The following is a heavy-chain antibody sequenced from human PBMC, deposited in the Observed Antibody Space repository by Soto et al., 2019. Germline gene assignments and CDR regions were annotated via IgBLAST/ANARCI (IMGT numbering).Heavy chain of an antibody. J-gene: IGHJ6*02. Sequence: QVQLVQSGAEVKKPGSSVKVSCKASGVTFSSYAISWVRQAPGQGLEWMGGIIPIFGTANYAQKFQGRVTITADESTSTAYMELSSLRSEDTAVYYCARSITGTVSYYYGMDVWGQGTTVSVSS. CDR2: IIPIFGTA. CDR3: ARSITGTVSYYYGMDV. CDR1: GVTFSSYA. V-gene: IGHV1-69*12. D-gene: IGHD1-20*01.